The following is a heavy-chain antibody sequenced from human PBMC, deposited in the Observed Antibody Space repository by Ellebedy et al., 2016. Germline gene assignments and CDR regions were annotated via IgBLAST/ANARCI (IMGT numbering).Heavy chain of an antibody. J-gene: IGHJ3*02. Sequence: GESLKISCAASGFTFSSYSMNWVRQAPGKGLEWVSYISSSSSTIYYADSVKGRFTISRDNAKNSLYLQMNSLRAEDTAVYYCAKNRGLVRGAFDIWGQGTMVTVSS. V-gene: IGHV3-48*04. CDR2: ISSSSSTI. D-gene: IGHD6-19*01. CDR1: GFTFSSYS. CDR3: AKNRGLVRGAFDI.